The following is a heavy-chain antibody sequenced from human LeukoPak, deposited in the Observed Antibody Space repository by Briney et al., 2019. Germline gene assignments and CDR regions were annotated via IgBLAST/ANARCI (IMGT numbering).Heavy chain of an antibody. Sequence: GGSLRLSGAASGFTLSTYWMSWVRQAPGMXXXXXXXIKQDGSDKFHVDSVEGRFTISRDNAKNSLFLQVDSLTAEDTAVYYCVRGCGRSACPYYLDYWGQGTHVTVSS. J-gene: IGHJ4*02. CDR3: VRGCGRSACPYYLDY. V-gene: IGHV3-7*03. D-gene: IGHD3-3*01. CDR1: GFTLSTYW. CDR2: IKQDGSDK.